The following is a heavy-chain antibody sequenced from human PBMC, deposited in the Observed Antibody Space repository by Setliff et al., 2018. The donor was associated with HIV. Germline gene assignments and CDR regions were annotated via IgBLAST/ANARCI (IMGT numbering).Heavy chain of an antibody. CDR2: IDLNSGGT. CDR3: ARGPRGYDSSYYFDY. V-gene: IGHV1-2*04. CDR1: GYTFSGYY. D-gene: IGHD3-22*01. Sequence: ASVKVSCKASGYTFSGYYMHWVRQAPGQGLEWTGWIDLNSGGTNYAQKFQGWVTMTRDTSIITAYMQLDRLGSDDTAVYYCARGPRGYDSSYYFDYWGQGTLVTVSS. J-gene: IGHJ4*02.